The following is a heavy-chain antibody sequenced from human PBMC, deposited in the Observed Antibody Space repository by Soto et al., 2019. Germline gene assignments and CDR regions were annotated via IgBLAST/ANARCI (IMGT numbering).Heavy chain of an antibody. CDR3: AKDFGAWSDS. D-gene: IGHD6-19*01. Sequence: GGSLRLSCVGSGFAYSTYGMHWVRQAPAKGLEWVALISYDGTDKYYADSVKGRFSISRDNSKQTLSLQMVSLRPEDTAVYYCAKDFGAWSDSWGQGTLVTASS. J-gene: IGHJ5*02. V-gene: IGHV3-30*18. CDR2: ISYDGTDK. CDR1: GFAYSTYG.